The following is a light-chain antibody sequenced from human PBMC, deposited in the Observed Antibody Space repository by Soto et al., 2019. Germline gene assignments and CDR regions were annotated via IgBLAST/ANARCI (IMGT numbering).Light chain of an antibody. CDR1: QGISSY. V-gene: IGKV1-8*01. CDR2: AAS. CDR3: QQYYSYPSLT. J-gene: IGKJ4*01. Sequence: AIRMTQSPSSLSASTGDRVTITCRASQGISSYLAWYQQKPGKAPKLLIYAASILQSGVPSRFSGSGSGTDFTLTISCLQSEDFATYYCQQYYSYPSLTFGGGTKVEIK.